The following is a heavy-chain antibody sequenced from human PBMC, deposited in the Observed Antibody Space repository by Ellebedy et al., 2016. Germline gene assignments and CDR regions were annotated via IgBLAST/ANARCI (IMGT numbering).Heavy chain of an antibody. D-gene: IGHD7-27*01. CDR3: AKDLPNWANDF. Sequence: GGSLRLXXAASGFTFSNYRMSWVRQAPGKGLEWVADIKQDGSEKYYVDSVKGRFTISRDNAKNSVYLQMNSLRPDDTGLYYCAKDLPNWANDFWGQGALVTVSS. V-gene: IGHV3-7*01. CDR2: IKQDGSEK. J-gene: IGHJ4*02. CDR1: GFTFSNYR.